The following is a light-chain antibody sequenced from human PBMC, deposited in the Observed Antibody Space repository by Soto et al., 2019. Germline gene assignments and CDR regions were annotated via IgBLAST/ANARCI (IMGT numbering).Light chain of an antibody. CDR3: QKYSSVPV. CDR1: QDIRTF. V-gene: IGKV1-27*01. J-gene: IGKJ3*01. CDR2: AAS. Sequence: DIQMTQSPTSLSASVGDRDTITCRASQDIRTFVAWYQQKPGKAPKLLIYAASTLQSGVPSRFSGSGSATDFTLSINSLQPEDVTTYSCQKYSSVPVFGPGTKVEIK.